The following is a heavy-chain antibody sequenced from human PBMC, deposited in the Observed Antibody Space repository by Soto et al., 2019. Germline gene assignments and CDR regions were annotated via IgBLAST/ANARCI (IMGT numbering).Heavy chain of an antibody. Sequence: GGFLRLTCSASGFTFSSYSMNWVRQAPGKGLEWVSSISSSSSYIYYADSVKGRFTISRDNAKNSLYLQMNSLRAEDTAVYYCARDGYRSSFHHFDYWGQGTLVTVSS. CDR1: GFTFSSYS. CDR3: ARDGYRSSFHHFDY. J-gene: IGHJ4*02. V-gene: IGHV3-21*01. CDR2: ISSSSSYI. D-gene: IGHD6-6*01.